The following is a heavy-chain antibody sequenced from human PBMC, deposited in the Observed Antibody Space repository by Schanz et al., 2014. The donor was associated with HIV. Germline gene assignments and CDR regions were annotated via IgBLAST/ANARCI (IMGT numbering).Heavy chain of an antibody. Sequence: QVQLLQSGPEVKRPGASVKVSCKASEYIFTDHYIQWVRQAPGHGLEWMGWFNPYSGGRIYAQQFQGRVVMTRDTSISTAYMELSGLTSDDTAVYYCARGLKDYYYALDVWGQGTTVIVSS. CDR1: EYIFTDHY. V-gene: IGHV1-2*02. J-gene: IGHJ6*02. CDR3: ARGLKDYYYALDV. CDR2: FNPYSGGR. D-gene: IGHD3-16*01.